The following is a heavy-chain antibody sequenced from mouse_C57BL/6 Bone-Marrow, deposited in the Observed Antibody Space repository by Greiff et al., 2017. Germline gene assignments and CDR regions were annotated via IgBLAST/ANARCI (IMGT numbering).Heavy chain of an antibody. D-gene: IGHD3-1*01. V-gene: IGHV1-54*01. J-gene: IGHJ2*01. CDR3: ARGESLGDY. CDR1: GYAFTNYW. CDR2: INPGSGGT. Sequence: VQLKQPGAELVKPGASVKLSCKASGYAFTNYWIEWVKQRPGHGLEWIGVINPGSGGTKYNEKFKGKATLTADKSSSTAYLQLSSLTSEDSAVYYCARGESLGDYGGQGTAVTVSS.